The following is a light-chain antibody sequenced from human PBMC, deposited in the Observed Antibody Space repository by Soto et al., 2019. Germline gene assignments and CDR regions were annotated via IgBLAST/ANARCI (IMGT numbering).Light chain of an antibody. CDR2: QVT. CDR3: SSYTDSSNYV. Sequence: VLTQPASVSGSPGQSITISCTGTSSDLAIYNYVSWYQQQPGKAPKLMIYQVTNRPSGVSNRFSGSRSGNTASLTISGLQAEDEADYYCSSYTDSSNYVFGTGTKLTVL. CDR1: SSDLAIYNY. V-gene: IGLV2-14*01. J-gene: IGLJ1*01.